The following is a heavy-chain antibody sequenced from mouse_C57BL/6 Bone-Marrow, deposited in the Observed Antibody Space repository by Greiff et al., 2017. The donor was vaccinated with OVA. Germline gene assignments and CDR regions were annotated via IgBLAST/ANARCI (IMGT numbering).Heavy chain of an antibody. D-gene: IGHD2-4*01. Sequence: VKLQQSGAELARPGASVKLSCKASGYTFTSYGISWVKQRTGQGLEWIGEIYPRSGNTYYNEKFKGKATLTADKSSSTAYMELRSLTSEDSAVYFCALYDLGYAMDYWGQGTSVTVSS. CDR2: IYPRSGNT. V-gene: IGHV1-81*01. CDR1: GYTFTSYG. J-gene: IGHJ4*01. CDR3: ALYDLGYAMDY.